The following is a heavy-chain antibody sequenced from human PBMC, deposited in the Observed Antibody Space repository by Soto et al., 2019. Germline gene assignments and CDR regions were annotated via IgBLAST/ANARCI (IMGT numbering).Heavy chain of an antibody. V-gene: IGHV4-31*03. J-gene: IGHJ6*02. Sequence: SETLSLTCTVSGGSISSGGYYWSWIRQHPGKGLEWIGYIYYSGSTYYNPSLKSRVTISVDTSKNQFSLKLSSVTAADTAVYYCARDTGQQLVRNYYYGMDVWGQGTTVTVSS. D-gene: IGHD6-13*01. CDR1: GGSISSGGYY. CDR3: ARDTGQQLVRNYYYGMDV. CDR2: IYYSGST.